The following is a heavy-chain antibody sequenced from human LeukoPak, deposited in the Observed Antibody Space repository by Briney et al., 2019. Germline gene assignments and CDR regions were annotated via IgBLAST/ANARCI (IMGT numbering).Heavy chain of an antibody. J-gene: IGHJ4*02. V-gene: IGHV1-18*04. CDR3: ARTCSSSSCYMVH. CDR2: ISVYNGNT. CDR1: GYTFSGYY. Sequence: GASVKVSCKASGYTFSGYYLQWVRQAPGQGLEWMGWISVYNGNTNYAQNLQGRVTLTTDTSTSTAYMELRSLRSDDTALYYCARTCSSSSCYMVHWGQGTLVTVSS. D-gene: IGHD2-2*02.